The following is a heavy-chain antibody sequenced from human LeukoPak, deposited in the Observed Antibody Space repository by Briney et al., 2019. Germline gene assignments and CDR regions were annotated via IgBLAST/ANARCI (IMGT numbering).Heavy chain of an antibody. Sequence: ASVKVSCKASGGTFSSYAFSWVRQAPGQGLEWMGIINPSGGSTSYAQKSQGRVTMTRDTSTSTVYMELSSLRSEDTAVYYCARGGITMVRGVNDAFDIWGQGTMVTVSS. CDR3: ARGGITMVRGVNDAFDI. V-gene: IGHV1-46*01. D-gene: IGHD3-10*01. CDR1: GGTFSSYA. CDR2: INPSGGST. J-gene: IGHJ3*02.